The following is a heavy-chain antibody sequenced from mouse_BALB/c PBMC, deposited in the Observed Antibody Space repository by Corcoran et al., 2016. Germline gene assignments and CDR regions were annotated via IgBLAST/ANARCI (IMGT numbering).Heavy chain of an antibody. CDR1: GYTFTDYN. CDR2: INPNNGGT. J-gene: IGHJ4*01. Sequence: EVLLQQSGPELVKPGASVKIPCKASGYTFTDYNMDWVKQSHGKSLEWIGDINPNNGGTIYNQKFKGKATLTVDKSSSTAYMELRSLTSEDTAVYYCARNYYGSSYYAMDYWGQGTSVTVSS. CDR3: ARNYYGSSYYAMDY. V-gene: IGHV1-18*01. D-gene: IGHD1-1*01.